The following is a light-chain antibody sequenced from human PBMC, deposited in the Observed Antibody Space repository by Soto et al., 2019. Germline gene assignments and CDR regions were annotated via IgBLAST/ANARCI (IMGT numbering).Light chain of an antibody. J-gene: IGLJ2*01. V-gene: IGLV9-49*01. CDR1: SGYSNYK. CDR2: VGTGGIVG. CDR3: GADHGSGSNFVV. Sequence: QSVLPQPPSASASLGASVTLTCTLSSGYSNYKVDWYQQRPGKGPRFVMRVGTGGIVGSKGDGIPDRFSVLGSGLNRYRTSNNIQEEDESDYRFGADHGSGSNFVVFGGGTKVTVL.